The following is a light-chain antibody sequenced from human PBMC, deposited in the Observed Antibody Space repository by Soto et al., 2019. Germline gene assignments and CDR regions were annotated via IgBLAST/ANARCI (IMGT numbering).Light chain of an antibody. J-gene: IGLJ3*02. CDR2: GNR. Sequence: QSVLTQPPSVSGAPGQRVTLSCTGNSSNLGAGYDGHRYQQLPGAAPKLVIFGNRNRPSGVPERFSGSKSGTSASLAITGLQAEDEADYYCQAYDYSLTAAVFGGGTKLTVL. V-gene: IGLV1-40*01. CDR1: SSNLGAGYD. CDR3: QAYDYSLTAAV.